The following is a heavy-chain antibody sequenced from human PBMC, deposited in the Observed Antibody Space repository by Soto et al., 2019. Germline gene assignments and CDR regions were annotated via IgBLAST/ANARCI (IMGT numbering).Heavy chain of an antibody. V-gene: IGHV1-69*08. J-gene: IGHJ6*02. Sequence: QVQLVQSGAEVKKPGSSVKVSCKASGGTFSSYTISWVRQAPGQGLEWMGRIIPILGIANYAQKFQGRVTITADKSTTTAYMELSSLRSEDTAVYYCARDLDIVATINPYYYGMDVWGQGTTVTVSS. CDR3: ARDLDIVATINPYYYGMDV. CDR2: IIPILGIA. CDR1: GGTFSSYT. D-gene: IGHD5-12*01.